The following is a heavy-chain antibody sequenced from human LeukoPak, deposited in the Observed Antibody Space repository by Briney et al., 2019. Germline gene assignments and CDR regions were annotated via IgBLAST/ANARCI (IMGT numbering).Heavy chain of an antibody. CDR2: IYSGGST. Sequence: PGGSLRLSCAASGFTFSSYGMHWVRQAPGKGLEWVSVIYSGGSTYYADSVKGRVAISRDNSKNTVFLQMNSVRAEDTAVYYCARSYSNHLFGMDVWGQGTTVTVSS. V-gene: IGHV3-66*01. CDR1: GFTFSSYG. J-gene: IGHJ6*02. D-gene: IGHD4-11*01. CDR3: ARSYSNHLFGMDV.